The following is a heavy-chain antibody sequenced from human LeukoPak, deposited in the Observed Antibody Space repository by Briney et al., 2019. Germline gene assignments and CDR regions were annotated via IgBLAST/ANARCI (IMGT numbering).Heavy chain of an antibody. CDR3: AKDGGLWVSAHWGDS. Sequence: GGSLRLSCAASGFTVSSNYMNWVRQAPGKGLEWVSVIYGGGNIYYADSVKGRFTVSRDDSKNTLYLQMNSLRAEDTAVYYCAKDGGLWVSAHWGDSWGRGTLVTVSS. CDR1: GFTVSSNY. D-gene: IGHD7-27*01. CDR2: IYGGGNI. J-gene: IGHJ4*02. V-gene: IGHV3-53*01.